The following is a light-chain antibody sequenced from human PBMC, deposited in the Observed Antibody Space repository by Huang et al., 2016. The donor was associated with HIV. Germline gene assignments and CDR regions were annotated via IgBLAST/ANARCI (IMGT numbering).Light chain of an antibody. CDR2: SAS. V-gene: IGKV1-39*01. J-gene: IGKJ1*01. CDR1: QSISSY. CDR3: QQNYDTPT. Sequence: DIQMTQSPSSLSASVGDKVTITCRASQSISSYLIWYQQKPGKVPKLLIYSASTLQSGVPSRFSGSGSGTDFTLTISSLQPEDFATYYCQQNYDTPTFGQGTKVEIK.